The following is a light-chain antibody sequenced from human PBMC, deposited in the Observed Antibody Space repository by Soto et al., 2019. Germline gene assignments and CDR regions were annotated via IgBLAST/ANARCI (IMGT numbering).Light chain of an antibody. CDR2: DAA. J-gene: IGKJ1*01. V-gene: IGKV1-5*01. CDR3: QEYHSYSS. CDR1: QSISSW. Sequence: DIRMTQSPSTLSASVGDRVTITCRASQSISSWLAWYQQKPGKAPKLLIYDAASLESGVPSRFSGSGSGTDFTPTISSLQPDDVATYYCQEYHSYSSFGQGTKVEVK.